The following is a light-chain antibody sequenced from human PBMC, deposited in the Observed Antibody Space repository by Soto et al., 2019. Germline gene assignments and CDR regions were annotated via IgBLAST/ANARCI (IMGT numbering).Light chain of an antibody. CDR3: TSYTRDTALV. CDR1: SSDVGTYNY. Sequence: QSVLTQPASVSGSPGQSITIFCTGTSSDVGTYNYVSWYQHHPGKAPKLIIYEVSSRPSGVSNRFSGSKSGSTASLTISGLQAEDEADYHCTSYTRDTALVFGTGTKVTVL. J-gene: IGLJ1*01. CDR2: EVS. V-gene: IGLV2-14*01.